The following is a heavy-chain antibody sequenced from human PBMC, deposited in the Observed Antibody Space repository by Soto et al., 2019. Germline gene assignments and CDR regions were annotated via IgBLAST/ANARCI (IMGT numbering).Heavy chain of an antibody. CDR2: INHSGST. CDR3: ARVGITMVRGAYYYYYYGMDV. CDR1: GGSFSGYY. J-gene: IGHJ6*02. Sequence: SETLSLTCAVYGGSFSGYYWSWIRQPPWKGLEWIGEINHSGSTNYNPSLKSRVTISVDTSKNQFSLKLSSVTAADTAVYYCARVGITMVRGAYYYYYYGMDVWGQGTTVT. V-gene: IGHV4-34*01. D-gene: IGHD3-10*01.